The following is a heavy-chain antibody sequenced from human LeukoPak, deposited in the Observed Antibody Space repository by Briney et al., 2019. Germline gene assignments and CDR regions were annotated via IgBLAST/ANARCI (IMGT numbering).Heavy chain of an antibody. CDR1: GYTFTSYY. Sequence: ASVKVSCKASGYTFTSYYMHWVRQAPGQGLEWMGIINPSGGSTSYAQKFQGRVTMTRDTSTSTVYMELSSLRSEDTAVYYCARERAAASTIHYPRYFQHWGQGTLVTVSS. D-gene: IGHD6-13*01. CDR2: INPSGGST. V-gene: IGHV1-46*01. CDR3: ARERAAASTIHYPRYFQH. J-gene: IGHJ1*01.